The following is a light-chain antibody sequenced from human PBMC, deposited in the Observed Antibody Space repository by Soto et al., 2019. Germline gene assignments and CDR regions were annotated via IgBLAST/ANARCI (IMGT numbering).Light chain of an antibody. Sequence: QSGLTQPRSVSGSPGQSVTISCTGTSSDVGGYNFVSWYQQHPGKAPKLIIYDVTKRPSGVPDRFSGSKSGNTASLTISGLQAEDEADYYCCSYAGSYTLWVFGGGTKLTVL. CDR3: CSYAGSYTLWV. J-gene: IGLJ3*02. V-gene: IGLV2-11*01. CDR2: DVT. CDR1: SSDVGGYNF.